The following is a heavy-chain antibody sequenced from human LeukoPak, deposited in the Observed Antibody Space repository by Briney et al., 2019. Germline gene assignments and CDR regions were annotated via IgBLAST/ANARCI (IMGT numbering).Heavy chain of an antibody. CDR2: ISYDGSNK. CDR3: AKKEVAYDY. J-gene: IGHJ4*02. V-gene: IGHV3-30*18. Sequence: GGSLRLSCAAPGFTFSSYGMHWVRQAPGKGLEWVAVISYDGSNKYYADSVKGRFTISRDNSKNTLYLQMNSLRAEDTAVYYCAKKEVAYDYWGQGTLVTVSS. D-gene: IGHD5-12*01. CDR1: GFTFSSYG.